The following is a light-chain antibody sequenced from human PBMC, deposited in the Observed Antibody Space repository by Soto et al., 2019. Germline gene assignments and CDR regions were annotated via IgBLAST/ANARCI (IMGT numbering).Light chain of an antibody. CDR3: QQTYSFPPT. CDR2: TVS. V-gene: IGKV1-12*01. CDR1: QGISSW. Sequence: DIQMTPSPSSVSASVGDRVTITCRASQGISSWLAWYQQKPGKAPKLLVYTVSNVRSGVPSRFSGGGAGTEFTLTISSLQPEDCATYYCQQTYSFPPTFGQGTKLEI. J-gene: IGKJ2*01.